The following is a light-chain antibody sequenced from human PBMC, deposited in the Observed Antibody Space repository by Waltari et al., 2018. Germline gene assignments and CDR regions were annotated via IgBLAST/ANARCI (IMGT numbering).Light chain of an antibody. J-gene: IGKJ2*01. CDR1: QSIASNS. CDR2: GAF. CDR3: QQYNNWPQYT. Sequence: IVLTQSPDTLSLSPGERATLSCKASQSIASNSLAWYQQTPGQAPRLLIYGAFTRATGIPDRFSGDGSGTDFTLTISRLEPEDFAVYYCQQYNNWPQYTFGQGTKLEIK. V-gene: IGKV3-20*01.